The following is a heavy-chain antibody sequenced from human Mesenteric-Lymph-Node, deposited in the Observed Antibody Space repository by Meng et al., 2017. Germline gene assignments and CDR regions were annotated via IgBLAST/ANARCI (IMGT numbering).Heavy chain of an antibody. CDR1: GYTFTSYG. D-gene: IGHD2-15*01. Sequence: ASVKVSCKASGYTFTSYGISWVRQAPGQGLECMGWISAYNGNTNYAQKLQGRVTITTDTSTSTVYMELSSLRSEDTAVYYCARAVAGYCSGGSCYGDAFDIWGQGTMVTVSS. CDR2: ISAYNGNT. CDR3: ARAVAGYCSGGSCYGDAFDI. J-gene: IGHJ3*02. V-gene: IGHV1-18*01.